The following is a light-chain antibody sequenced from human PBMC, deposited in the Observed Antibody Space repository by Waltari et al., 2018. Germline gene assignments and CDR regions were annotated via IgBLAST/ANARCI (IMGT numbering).Light chain of an antibody. Sequence: QSVLTQPPSASGTPGQGVTLPCSGSRPSLGYSFGYWYPPLPGKAPRLLISRSDQRPSGVPDRFSGSKSGTSASLAISGLRSEDEADYYCSAWDGSRSGWVFGGGTKLTVL. V-gene: IGLV1-47*01. CDR1: RPSLGYSF. CDR3: SAWDGSRSGWV. J-gene: IGLJ3*02. CDR2: RSD.